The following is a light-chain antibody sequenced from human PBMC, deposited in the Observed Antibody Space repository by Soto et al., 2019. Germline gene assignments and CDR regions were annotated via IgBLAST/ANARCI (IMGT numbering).Light chain of an antibody. Sequence: EIVMTQSPATLSVSPGERATLSCRASQSVSSNLAWYQQKPGQAPRLLIYGASTRATGISARFSGSGSGTEFTLSISSLQSADFAVYYCQHYNNWPRTFGQGTKVEIK. V-gene: IGKV3-15*01. J-gene: IGKJ1*01. CDR2: GAS. CDR3: QHYNNWPRT. CDR1: QSVSSN.